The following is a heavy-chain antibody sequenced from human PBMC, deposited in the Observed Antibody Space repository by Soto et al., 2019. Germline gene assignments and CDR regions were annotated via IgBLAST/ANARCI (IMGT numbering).Heavy chain of an antibody. J-gene: IGHJ6*02. CDR3: ASDFRTRGWFRQAGNFAMDV. CDR2: IHPNTGGT. D-gene: IGHD6-19*01. V-gene: IGHV1-2*02. Sequence: QVQLVQSGAEVRKPGASVKVSCKASGYPYTNSYMHWVRQAPGQGLEWMGWIHPNTGGTNYAQKFQGRVTMTRDTAVSPVYMELNRLTSDDTAISFCASDFRTRGWFRQAGNFAMDVWGQGTTVTVS. CDR1: GYPYTNSY.